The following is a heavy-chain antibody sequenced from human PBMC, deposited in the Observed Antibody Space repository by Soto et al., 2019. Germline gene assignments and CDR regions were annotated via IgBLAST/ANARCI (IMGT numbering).Heavy chain of an antibody. D-gene: IGHD6-6*01. CDR1: EYTFTGYY. V-gene: IGHV1-2*02. J-gene: IGHJ6*02. CDR2: INPNSGAT. Sequence: QVQLVQSGAEVKKPGASVKVSCKASEYTFTGYYLHWVRQAPGQGREWMGWINPNSGATTYAQKFQGPVTMTRDTCISTAYMALSLLRSADTAVYYCARDPMPPRLYSTSSGLIYYFGMDVWGQGTTVTVSS. CDR3: ARDPMPPRLYSTSSGLIYYFGMDV.